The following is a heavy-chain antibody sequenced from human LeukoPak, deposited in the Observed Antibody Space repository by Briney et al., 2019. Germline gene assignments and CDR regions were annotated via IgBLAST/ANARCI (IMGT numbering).Heavy chain of an antibody. CDR1: GGSISSSSYY. CDR3: ARRGYSYGTFDY. CDR2: IYYSGST. D-gene: IGHD5-18*01. Sequence: PSETLSLTCTVSGGSISSSSYYWGWIRQPPGKGLGWIGSIYYSGSTYYNPSLKSRVTISVDTSKNQFSLKLSSVTAADTAVYYCARRGYSYGTFDYWGQGTLVTVSS. J-gene: IGHJ4*02. V-gene: IGHV4-39*01.